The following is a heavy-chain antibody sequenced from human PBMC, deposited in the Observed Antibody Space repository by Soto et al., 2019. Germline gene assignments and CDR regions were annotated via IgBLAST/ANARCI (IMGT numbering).Heavy chain of an antibody. CDR2: INPNSGGT. J-gene: IGHJ4*02. Sequence: ASVKVSCKASGYTFTGYYMHWVRQAPGQGLEWMGWINPNSGGTNYAQKFQGWVTMTRDTSISTAYRELSRLRSDDTAVYYCARESVVVVAATRSPDFDYWGQGTLVTVSS. V-gene: IGHV1-2*04. CDR1: GYTFTGYY. CDR3: ARESVVVVAATRSPDFDY. D-gene: IGHD2-15*01.